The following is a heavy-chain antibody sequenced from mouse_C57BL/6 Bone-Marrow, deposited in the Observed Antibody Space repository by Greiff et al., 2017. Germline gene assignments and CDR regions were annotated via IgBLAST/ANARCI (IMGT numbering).Heavy chain of an antibody. D-gene: IGHD2-3*01. CDR2: IYPSGSYT. V-gene: IGHV1-63*01. J-gene: IGHJ4*01. CDR1: GYTFTNYW. Sequence: VQLQQPGAELVMPGTSVKMSCKASGYTFTNYWIGWVKQRPGHGLEWIGEIYPSGSYTNYNQKFKGKATLTADKSSSTAYMQLSSLTSEDSASYYCSRRGDGYRTFAMDYWGQGTSVTVSS. CDR3: SRRGDGYRTFAMDY.